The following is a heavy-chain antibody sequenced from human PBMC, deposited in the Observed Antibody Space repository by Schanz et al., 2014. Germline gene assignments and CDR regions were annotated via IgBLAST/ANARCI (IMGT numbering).Heavy chain of an antibody. CDR3: AKVDRTRYYAMDV. Sequence: QGQLVQSGAEAKKPGASVKVSCKASGYTFTSYYMHWVRQAPGQGLEWMGIINPSGGSTSYAQKFQGRVTMTRDTSTSTVYMEVSGLRSEDTAVYYCAKVDRTRYYAMDVWGQGTTVTVSS. V-gene: IGHV1-46*01. J-gene: IGHJ6*02. CDR2: INPSGGST. CDR1: GYTFTSYY. D-gene: IGHD3-9*01.